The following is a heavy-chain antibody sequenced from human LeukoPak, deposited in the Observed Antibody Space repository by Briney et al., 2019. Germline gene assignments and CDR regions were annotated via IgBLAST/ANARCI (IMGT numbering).Heavy chain of an antibody. CDR1: GFTFSSYW. CDR2: IKQDGSEK. J-gene: IGHJ6*03. CDR3: ARDPTYYDFWSGYFQPYYYYMDV. D-gene: IGHD3-3*01. V-gene: IGHV3-7*01. Sequence: GGSLRLSCAASGFTFSSYWMSWVRQAPGKGLEWVANIKQDGSEKYYVDSVKGRFTISRDNAKNSLYLQMNSLRAEDTAVYYCARDPTYYDFWSGYFQPYYYYMDVWGKGTTVTVSS.